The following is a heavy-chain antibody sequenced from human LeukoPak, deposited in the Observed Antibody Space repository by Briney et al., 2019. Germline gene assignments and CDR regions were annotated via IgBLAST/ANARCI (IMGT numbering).Heavy chain of an antibody. Sequence: PTGGSLRLSCAASGFTFSNDWMSWVRQAPGKGLEWVSVIYSGGSTYYADSVKGRFTISRDNSKNTLYLQMNSLRAEDTAVYYCASSGSYYDYYGMDVWGQGTTVTVSS. CDR3: ASSGSYYDYYGMDV. CDR2: IYSGGST. J-gene: IGHJ6*02. D-gene: IGHD3-10*01. V-gene: IGHV3-66*01. CDR1: GFTFSNDW.